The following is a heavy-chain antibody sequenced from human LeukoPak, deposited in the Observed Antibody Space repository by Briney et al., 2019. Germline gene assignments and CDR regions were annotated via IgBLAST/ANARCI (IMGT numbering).Heavy chain of an antibody. J-gene: IGHJ4*02. Sequence: PGGSLRLSCAASGFTFSSYGMHWVRQAPGKGLEWVSSIRSSSSYIYYADSVKGRFTISRDNANNSVYLQMNSLRAEDTAVYYCARAGSGYSPKPIDYWGQGTLVTVSS. V-gene: IGHV3-21*06. CDR1: GFTFSSYG. D-gene: IGHD3-22*01. CDR2: IRSSSSYI. CDR3: ARAGSGYSPKPIDY.